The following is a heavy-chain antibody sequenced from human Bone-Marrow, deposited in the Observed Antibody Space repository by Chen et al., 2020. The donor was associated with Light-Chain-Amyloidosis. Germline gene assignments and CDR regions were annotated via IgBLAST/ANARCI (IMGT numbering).Heavy chain of an antibody. V-gene: IGHV3-33*01. CDR2: IWYDGSNE. CDR1: GFNFNYYA. CDR3: AREVVAATSYYDH. Sequence: QVQLVESGGGVVQPGGSLRLSCGASGFNFNYYAMHWVSQAPGKGLEWLSFIWYDGSNENYADSVKGRFTISRDNSKNTVDLQMNSLSVDETAVYYCAREVVAATSYYDHWGQGALVTVSS. J-gene: IGHJ4*02. D-gene: IGHD2-15*01.